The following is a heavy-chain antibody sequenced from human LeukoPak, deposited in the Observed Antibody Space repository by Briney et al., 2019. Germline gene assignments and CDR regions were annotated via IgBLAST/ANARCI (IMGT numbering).Heavy chain of an antibody. D-gene: IGHD3-10*01. CDR3: ARDRGLDGSDQFDP. CDR1: GGSIRSYH. CDR2: INSSGST. J-gene: IGHJ5*02. V-gene: IGHV4-4*07. Sequence: SETLSLTCTVSGGSIRSYHWTWIRQAAGKSLEWIGRINSSGSTIYNPSLKNRVTMSLDMSNNQFSLKLSSVTAADTAVYYCARDRGLDGSDQFDPWGQGSLVTVSS.